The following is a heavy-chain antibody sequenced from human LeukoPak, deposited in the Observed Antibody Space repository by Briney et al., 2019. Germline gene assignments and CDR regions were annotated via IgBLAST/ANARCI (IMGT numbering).Heavy chain of an antibody. CDR3: ARDGYGNNYMDV. V-gene: IGHV3-53*01. J-gene: IGHJ6*03. CDR1: GFSVSSNF. D-gene: IGHD1/OR15-1a*01. CDR2: IYSGGTT. Sequence: PGGSLRLSCAASGFSVSSNFMSWVRPAPGKGLEWVSVIYSGGTTYYAHSVKGRFTFSRDNSKNTLSLQMNNLRAEDTAVYYCARDGYGNNYMDVWGKGTTVTVSS.